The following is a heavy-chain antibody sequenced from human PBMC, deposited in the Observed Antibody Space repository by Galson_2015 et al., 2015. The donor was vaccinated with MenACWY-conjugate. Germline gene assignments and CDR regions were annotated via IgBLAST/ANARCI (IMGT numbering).Heavy chain of an antibody. J-gene: IGHJ3*01. CDR1: GFSLSTSRVG. CDR3: AHSPYCSTTSCYAARAFDV. CDR2: IYWDDDK. Sequence: PALVKPTQNLTLTCTFSGFSLSTSRVGVGWIRQPPGQALEWLSLIYWDDDKRYSPSLKSRLTITKDTSKNQVVLSMNNIDPVDTATYYCAHSPYCSTTSCYAARAFDVWGQGTVVTVSS. D-gene: IGHD2-2*01. V-gene: IGHV2-5*02.